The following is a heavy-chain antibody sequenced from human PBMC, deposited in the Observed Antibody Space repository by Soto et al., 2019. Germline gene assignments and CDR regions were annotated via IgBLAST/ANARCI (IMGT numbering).Heavy chain of an antibody. V-gene: IGHV1-3*01. Sequence: ASVKVSCKASGYTFTSYAMHWVRQAPGQRLEWMGWINAGNGNTKYSQKFQGRFTISRDNAKNSLYLQMNSLRAEDTAVYYCARDRETLYNWNDSVGMDVWGQGTTVTVSS. D-gene: IGHD1-20*01. CDR2: INAGNGNT. J-gene: IGHJ6*02. CDR1: GYTFTSYA. CDR3: ARDRETLYNWNDSVGMDV.